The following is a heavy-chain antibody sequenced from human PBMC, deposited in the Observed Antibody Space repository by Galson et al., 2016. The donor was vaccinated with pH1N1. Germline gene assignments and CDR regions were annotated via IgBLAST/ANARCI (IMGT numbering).Heavy chain of an antibody. CDR3: AKVTSFLWGALDI. Sequence: SLRLSCAASGFSLSHYYMHWVRQAPGKGLEWVAVTSSDDSKKSYAESVKGRFTISRDNAKNSLYLQMNSLRAEDTALYYCAKVTSFLWGALDIWGQGTMVTVSS. CDR1: GFSLSHYY. D-gene: IGHD2/OR15-2a*01. CDR2: TSSDDSKK. V-gene: IGHV3-30*04. J-gene: IGHJ3*02.